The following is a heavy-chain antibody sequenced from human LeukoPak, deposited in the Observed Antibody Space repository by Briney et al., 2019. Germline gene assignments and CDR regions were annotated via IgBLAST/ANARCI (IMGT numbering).Heavy chain of an antibody. CDR3: AKDRAAPATPYNWFDP. CDR2: ISGSGGST. Sequence: GGSLRLSCAASGFTFNNYAMSWVRQAPAKGLEWVSTISGSGGSTYYADSVKGRFTISRDNSRTTLYLQMNSLRAEDTAVYYCAKDRAAPATPYNWFDPWGQGTLVTASS. V-gene: IGHV3-23*01. CDR1: GFTFNNYA. D-gene: IGHD6-13*01. J-gene: IGHJ5*02.